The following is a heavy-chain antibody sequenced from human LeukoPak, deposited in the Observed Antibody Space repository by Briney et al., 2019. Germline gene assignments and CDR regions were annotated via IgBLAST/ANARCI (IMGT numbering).Heavy chain of an antibody. J-gene: IGHJ4*02. Sequence: GGSLRLSCAASGFTFSSYSMNWVRQAPGKGLEWVSYISSSSTIYYADSVKGRFTISRDNAKNSLYLQMNSLRAEDTAVYYCARDRASSWAFDYWGQGTLVTVSS. CDR1: GFTFSSYS. CDR3: ARDRASSWAFDY. V-gene: IGHV3-48*01. CDR2: ISSSSTI. D-gene: IGHD6-13*01.